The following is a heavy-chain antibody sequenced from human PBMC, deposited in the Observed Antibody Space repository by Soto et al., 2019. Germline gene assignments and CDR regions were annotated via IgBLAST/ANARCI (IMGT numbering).Heavy chain of an antibody. J-gene: IGHJ4*02. CDR2: ISASNGNT. D-gene: IGHD2-2*02. CDR1: GYTFIDYS. Sequence: QVQLVQSGTEVRMPGTSVKVSCKTSGYTFIDYSITWVRQAPGQGLEWMGWISASNGNTEFAQKLQGRVSMTTDTSTGTAYMELRSLRSDDTAIYYCAREGFTSGYTFAYWGQGTLVTVSS. CDR3: AREGFTSGYTFAY. V-gene: IGHV1-18*04.